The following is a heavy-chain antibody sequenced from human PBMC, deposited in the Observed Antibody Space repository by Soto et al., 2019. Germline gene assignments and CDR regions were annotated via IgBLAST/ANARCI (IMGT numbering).Heavy chain of an antibody. D-gene: IGHD2-21*02. J-gene: IGHJ5*02. CDR2: IYYSGST. CDR1: GGSISSGGYY. V-gene: IGHV4-31*03. CDR3: ARALCGGDCYSGWFDP. Sequence: QVQLQESGPGLVKPSQTLSLTCTVSGGSISSGGYYWSWIRQHPGKGLEWIGYIYYSGSTYYNPSLRSRVTISVDMSKNQFSLKLSSVTAAATAVYYCARALCGGDCYSGWFDPWGQGTLVTVSS.